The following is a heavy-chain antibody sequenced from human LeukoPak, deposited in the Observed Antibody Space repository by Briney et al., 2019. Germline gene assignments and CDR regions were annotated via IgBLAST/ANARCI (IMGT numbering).Heavy chain of an antibody. Sequence: KAGGSLRLSCTASGFTFGDYAMSWFRQAPGKGLEWVGFIRSKAYGGTTEYAASVKGRFTISRDDSKSIAYLQMNSLKTEDTAVYYCTRGGVLYDFWSGYFSREIFDYWGQGTLVTVSS. CDR1: GFTFGDYA. CDR2: IRSKAYGGTT. D-gene: IGHD3-3*01. V-gene: IGHV3-49*05. CDR3: TRGGVLYDFWSGYFSREIFDY. J-gene: IGHJ4*02.